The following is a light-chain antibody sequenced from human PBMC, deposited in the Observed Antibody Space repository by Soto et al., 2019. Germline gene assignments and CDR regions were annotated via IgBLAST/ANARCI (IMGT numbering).Light chain of an antibody. Sequence: DIQMTQSPYSLSASVGDRVTITCRASQSISDFLNWYQQKPGKAPTLLIYAASTLQSGVPSRFSGSGSGTDFTLTIRSLEHEDFATYYCQQPYSTPTTFGHGTKVEIK. CDR2: AAS. V-gene: IGKV1-39*01. CDR3: QQPYSTPTT. J-gene: IGKJ1*01. CDR1: QSISDF.